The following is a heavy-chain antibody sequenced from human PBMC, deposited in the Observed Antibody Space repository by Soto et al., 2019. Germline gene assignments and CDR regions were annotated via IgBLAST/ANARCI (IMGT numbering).Heavy chain of an antibody. CDR1: GLTISNPW. V-gene: IGHV3-15*07. CDR2: IKTNTEGGTT. CDR3: TTGSVEGV. D-gene: IGHD2-15*01. J-gene: IGHJ6*02. Sequence: EVQLVDSGGGFIYPGGSLRLSCAASGLTISNPWMNWVRQAPGKGLEWVGRIKTNTEGGTTDYAAAVKGRFTVSRDDSKNTLYLQMNSLKTEDTAVYYCTTGSVEGVWGQGTMVTVSS.